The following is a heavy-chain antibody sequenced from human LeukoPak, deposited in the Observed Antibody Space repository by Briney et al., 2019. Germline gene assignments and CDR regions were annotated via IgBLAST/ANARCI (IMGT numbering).Heavy chain of an antibody. CDR3: ASYAESGDSSGYWGDYFDY. D-gene: IGHD3-22*01. J-gene: IGHJ4*02. V-gene: IGHV4-34*01. Sequence: SETLSLTCAVYGGSFSGYYWSWIRQPPGKGLEWIGEINHSGSTNYNPSLKSRVTISVDTSKNQFSLKLSSVTAADTAVYYCASYAESGDSSGYWGDYFDYWGQGTLVTVSS. CDR1: GGSFSGYY. CDR2: INHSGST.